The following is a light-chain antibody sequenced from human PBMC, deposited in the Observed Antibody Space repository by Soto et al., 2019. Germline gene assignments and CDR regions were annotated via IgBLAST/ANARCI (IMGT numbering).Light chain of an antibody. J-gene: IGLJ1*01. Sequence: QSVLTQPPSASGTPGQRVTISCSGSSSNIGSNYVYWYQQLPGTAPKLLIYRNNQRPSGVPDRFSGSKSGTSASRAISGLRSEDEADYYCAAWDDSLSGQVFGTGTKLTVL. V-gene: IGLV1-47*01. CDR3: AAWDDSLSGQV. CDR1: SSNIGSNY. CDR2: RNN.